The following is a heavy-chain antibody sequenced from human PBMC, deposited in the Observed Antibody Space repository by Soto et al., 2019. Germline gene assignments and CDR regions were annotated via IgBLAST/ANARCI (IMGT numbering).Heavy chain of an antibody. CDR1: GYSFTSYW. D-gene: IGHD3-9*01. Sequence: PGESLKISCKGSGYSFTSYWIGWVRQMPGKGLEWMGIIYPGDSDTRYSPSFQGQVTISADKSISTAYLQWSSLKAFDTAVYYCARFSYDILTGYPAPFDYWGQGTLVTVSS. CDR3: ARFSYDILTGYPAPFDY. V-gene: IGHV5-51*01. CDR2: IYPGDSDT. J-gene: IGHJ4*02.